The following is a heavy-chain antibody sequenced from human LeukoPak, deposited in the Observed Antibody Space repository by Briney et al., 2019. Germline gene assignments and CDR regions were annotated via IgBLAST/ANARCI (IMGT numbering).Heavy chain of an antibody. CDR3: AKDLGYSYDILTGYYY. CDR1: GFTFSSYA. D-gene: IGHD3-9*01. J-gene: IGHJ4*02. CDR2: ISGSGGST. Sequence: PGGSLRLSCAASGFTFSSYAMSWVRQAPGKGLEWVSAISGSGGSTYYADSVKGRFTISRDNSKNTLYLQMNSLRAEDTAVYYCAKDLGYSYDILTGYYYWGQGTLVTVSS. V-gene: IGHV3-23*01.